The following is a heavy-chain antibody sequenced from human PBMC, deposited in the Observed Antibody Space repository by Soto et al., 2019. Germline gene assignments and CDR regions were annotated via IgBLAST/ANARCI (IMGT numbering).Heavy chain of an antibody. CDR3: ARGGSESDY. J-gene: IGHJ4*02. V-gene: IGHV3-7*01. CDR1: GFTFSTYW. CDR2: IKEDGSDK. Sequence: EVQLVESGGGLVQPGGSLRLSCAASGFTFSTYWMTWVRQAPGKGLEWVANIKEDGSDKNYVDSVKGRFTISRDNAKISLYLQMNSLRVEDTALYYCARGGSESDYWGQGTLVIVSS.